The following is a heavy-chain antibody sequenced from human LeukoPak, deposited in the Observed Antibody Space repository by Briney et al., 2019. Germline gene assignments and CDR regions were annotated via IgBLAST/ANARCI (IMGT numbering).Heavy chain of an antibody. D-gene: IGHD3-22*01. Sequence: SESLSLTCTVSGGSIIGSTSYWGWIRQPPGKGLDWIGIINYSGSTYYNPSLRSRVTISVDTSKNQFSLKLNSVTASDTAVYYCARGYDYWGQGTLVTVSS. V-gene: IGHV4-39*01. J-gene: IGHJ4*02. CDR1: GGSIIGSTSY. CDR3: ARGYDY. CDR2: INYSGST.